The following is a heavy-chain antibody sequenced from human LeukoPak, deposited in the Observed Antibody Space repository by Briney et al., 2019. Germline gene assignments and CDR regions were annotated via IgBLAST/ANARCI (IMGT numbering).Heavy chain of an antibody. Sequence: PSETLSLTCTVSGGSLSSSSYYWGWIRHPPGKGLEWIRSIYYSGSTYYNPSLKSRVTISVDTSKNQFSLKLSSVTAADTGVYYCARFHSYYHDSSATNAFDIWGQGTMVTVSS. CDR2: IYYSGST. CDR3: ARFHSYYHDSSATNAFDI. CDR1: GGSLSSSSYY. V-gene: IGHV4-39*07. D-gene: IGHD3-22*01. J-gene: IGHJ3*02.